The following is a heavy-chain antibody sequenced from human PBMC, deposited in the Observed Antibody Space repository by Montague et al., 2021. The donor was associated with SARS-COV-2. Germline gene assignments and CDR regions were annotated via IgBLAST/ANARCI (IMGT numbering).Heavy chain of an antibody. V-gene: IGHV4-61*05. Sequence: SETLSLTCSVSGASISTSTYHWAWIRQSPGKGLEWIGYIYYSGSTNYNPSLKSRVTISIDTSKNQFSLELSSVTAADMAVYYCASPGGYCTCGSCYYVYWGQGTLVTVSS. CDR1: GASISTSTYH. D-gene: IGHD2-15*01. CDR2: IYYSGST. CDR3: ASPGGYCTCGSCYYVY. J-gene: IGHJ4*02.